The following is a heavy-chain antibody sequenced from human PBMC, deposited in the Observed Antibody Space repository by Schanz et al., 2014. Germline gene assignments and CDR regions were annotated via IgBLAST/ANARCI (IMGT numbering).Heavy chain of an antibody. J-gene: IGHJ6*02. D-gene: IGHD3-16*01. Sequence: EVQLVESGGGLVQPGGSLRLSCAASGFTFSRNAMNWVRQAPGKGLEWVSYISATSAKIDYADSVQGRFTISRDNAKNSLYLQMSSLRDEDTAVYYCAKDRQNRVNRVGYYYGMDVWGQGTTVTVSS. CDR3: AKDRQNRVNRVGYYYGMDV. CDR2: ISATSAKI. V-gene: IGHV3-48*02. CDR1: GFTFSRNA.